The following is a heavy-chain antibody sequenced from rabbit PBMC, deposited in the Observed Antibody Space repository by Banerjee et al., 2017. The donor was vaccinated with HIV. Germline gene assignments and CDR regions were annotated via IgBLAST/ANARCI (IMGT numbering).Heavy chain of an antibody. J-gene: IGHJ4*01. Sequence: QEQLEESGGDLVKPEGSLTLTCTASGFSFSNKYVMCWVRQAPGKGLEWIACINTSSGNIVYATWAKGRFTISKTSSTTVTLQMTSLTAADTATYFCARDPRYYVSSYVHVPSLWGPGTLVTVS. V-gene: IGHV1S45*01. D-gene: IGHD8-1*01. CDR2: INTSSGNI. CDR3: ARDPRYYVSSYVHVPSL. CDR1: GFSFSNKYV.